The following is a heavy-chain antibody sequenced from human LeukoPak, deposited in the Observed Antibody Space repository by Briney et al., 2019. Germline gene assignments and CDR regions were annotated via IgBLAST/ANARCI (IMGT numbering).Heavy chain of an antibody. Sequence: SETLSLTCTVSDGSINNYYWTWIRQPPGKGLEWIGYIYHSGSTYYNPSLKSRVTISVDRSKNQFSLKLSSVTAADTAVYYCARFWGSYYNWFDPWGQGTLVTVSS. J-gene: IGHJ5*02. CDR2: IYHSGST. V-gene: IGHV4-59*12. D-gene: IGHD3-16*01. CDR1: DGSINNYY. CDR3: ARFWGSYYNWFDP.